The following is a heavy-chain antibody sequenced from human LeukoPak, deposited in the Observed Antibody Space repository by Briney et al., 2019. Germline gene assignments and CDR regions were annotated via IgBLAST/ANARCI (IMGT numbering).Heavy chain of an antibody. CDR1: GGSISSSDYY. CDR3: ARIWSGYPDY. V-gene: IGHV4-39*07. J-gene: IGHJ4*02. CDR2: IYYSGST. Sequence: SETLSLTCTVSGGSISSSDYYWGWLRQPPGKGLEWIGTIYYSGSTYYNPSLKSRATISVDTSKNQFSLKLNSVTAADTAVYYCARIWSGYPDYWGQGTLVTVSS. D-gene: IGHD3-3*01.